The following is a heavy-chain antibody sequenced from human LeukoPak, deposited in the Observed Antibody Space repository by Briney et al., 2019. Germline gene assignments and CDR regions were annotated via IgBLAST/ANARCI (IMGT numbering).Heavy chain of an antibody. CDR2: IYHSGST. D-gene: IGHD4-11*01. V-gene: IGHV4-39*07. CDR3: ARADDYSLEY. Sequence: PSETLSLTCTVSGGSISSSRYYWGWIRQPPGKGLEWIGYIYHSGSTYYNPSLKSRVTISVDRSKNQFSLKLSSVTAADTAVYYCARADDYSLEYWGQGTLVTVSS. J-gene: IGHJ4*02. CDR1: GGSISSSRYY.